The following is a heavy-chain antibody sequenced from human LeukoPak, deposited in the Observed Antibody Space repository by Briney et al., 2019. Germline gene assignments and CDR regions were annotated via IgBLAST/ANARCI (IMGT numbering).Heavy chain of an antibody. J-gene: IGHJ6*02. CDR2: IYHSGST. V-gene: IGHV4-30-2*01. CDR3: ASYDYGDYVSRMLLRAHYGMDV. Sequence: SETLSLTCAVSGGSISSGGYSWSWIRQPPGKGLEWIGYIYHSGSTNYNPSLKSRVTISVDTSKNQFSLKLSSVTAADTAVYYCASYDYGDYVSRMLLRAHYGMDVWGQGTTVTVSS. CDR1: GGSISSGGYS. D-gene: IGHD4-17*01.